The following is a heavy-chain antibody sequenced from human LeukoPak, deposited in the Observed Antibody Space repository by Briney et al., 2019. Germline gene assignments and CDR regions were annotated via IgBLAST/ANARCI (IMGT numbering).Heavy chain of an antibody. Sequence: GASVEVSCKASGYTFTGYYMHWVRQAPGQGLEWMGWINPNSGDTNYAQKFQGRVTMTRDTSIRTAYLELSGPRSDDTAVYYCAKSPYEYYFDYWGLGTLVTVSS. CDR2: INPNSGDT. CDR3: AKSPYEYYFDY. V-gene: IGHV1-2*02. J-gene: IGHJ4*02. CDR1: GYTFTGYY. D-gene: IGHD5-12*01.